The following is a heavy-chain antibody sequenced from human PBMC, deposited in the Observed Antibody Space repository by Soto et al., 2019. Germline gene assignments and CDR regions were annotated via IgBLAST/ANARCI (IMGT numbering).Heavy chain of an antibody. CDR3: AKDLGFGEFYGMDV. CDR2: ISWNSGSI. CDR1: GFTFDDYA. J-gene: IGHJ6*02. Sequence: EVQLVESGGGLAQPGRSLRLSCAASGFTFDDYAMHWVRQAPGKGLEWVSGISWNSGSIGNADSVKGRFTISRDNAKNSLYLQMDSLRAEDTALYYCAKDLGFGEFYGMDVWGHGTTVTVSS. D-gene: IGHD3-10*01. V-gene: IGHV3-9*01.